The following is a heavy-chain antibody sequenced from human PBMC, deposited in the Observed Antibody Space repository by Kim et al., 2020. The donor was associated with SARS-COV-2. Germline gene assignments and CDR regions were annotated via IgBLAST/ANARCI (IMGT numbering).Heavy chain of an antibody. D-gene: IGHD2-2*01. CDR3: ARGSPYCSSTSCYLAGFDP. J-gene: IGHJ5*02. CDR1: GGSISSGSYY. CDR2: IYTSGST. Sequence: SETLSLTCTVSGGSISSGSYYWSWIRQPAGKGLEWIGRIYTSGSTNYNPSLKSRVTISVDTSKNQFSLKLSSVTAADTAVYYCARGSPYCSSTSCYLAGFDPWGQGTLVTVSS. V-gene: IGHV4-61*02.